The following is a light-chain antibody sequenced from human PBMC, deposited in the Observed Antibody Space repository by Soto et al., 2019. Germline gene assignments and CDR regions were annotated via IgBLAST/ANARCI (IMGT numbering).Light chain of an antibody. CDR3: SSSSSTSTLYV. V-gene: IGLV2-14*01. CDR2: EVT. J-gene: IGLJ1*01. CDR1: SSDIGAYNY. Sequence: QSALAQPASVSGSPGQSITISCAGTSSDIGAYNYVSWYQQHPGKAPKLMIYEVTNRPSGVSNRFSGSKSGNTASLTISGLQAEDEADYYCSSSSSTSTLYVFGTGTKVTVL.